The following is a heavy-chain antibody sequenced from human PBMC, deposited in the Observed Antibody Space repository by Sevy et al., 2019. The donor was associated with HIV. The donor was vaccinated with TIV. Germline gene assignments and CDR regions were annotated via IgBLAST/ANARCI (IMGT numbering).Heavy chain of an antibody. CDR1: GFTFSSYN. J-gene: IGHJ4*02. D-gene: IGHD1-26*01. CDR3: ARGPPDGSYDYFDY. Sequence: GGSLRVSCAASGFTFSSYNMNWVRQAPGKGLEWVSSISGSSNYIYYAESVKGRFIISRDNAKNTLYLQMNSLRADDTAVYYCARGPPDGSYDYFDYRGQGTLVTVSS. V-gene: IGHV3-21*06. CDR2: ISGSSNYI.